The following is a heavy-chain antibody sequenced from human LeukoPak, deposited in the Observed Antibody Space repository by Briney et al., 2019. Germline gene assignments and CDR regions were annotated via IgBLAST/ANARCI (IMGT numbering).Heavy chain of an antibody. J-gene: IGHJ5*02. D-gene: IGHD3-3*01. CDR2: INWNGGST. CDR3: ARDFWSGYSTAWFDP. CDR1: GFTFSSFA. Sequence: GGSLRLSCAASGFTFSSFAMSWVRQAPGKGLEWVSGINWNGGSTGYADSVKGRFTISRDNAKNSLYLQMNSLRAEDTALYYCARDFWSGYSTAWFDPWGQGTLVTVSS. V-gene: IGHV3-20*04.